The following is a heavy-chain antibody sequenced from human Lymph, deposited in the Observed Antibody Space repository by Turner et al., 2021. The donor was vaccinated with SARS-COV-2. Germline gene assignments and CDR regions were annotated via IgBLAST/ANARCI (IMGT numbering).Heavy chain of an antibody. CDR3: ARNDRVVVQSFDY. CDR2: IYSGGST. D-gene: IGHD3-22*01. CDR1: GGSISSSSYY. J-gene: IGHJ4*02. Sequence: QLQLQESGPGLVKPSETLTLTCPVPGGSISSSSYYWGWIRQPPGKGLEWIGNIYSGGSTYYNLPLKSRVTISVDTSKNQFSLKLSSVTAADTAVDYWARNDRVVVQSFDYWGQGTLVTVSS. V-gene: IGHV4-39*01.